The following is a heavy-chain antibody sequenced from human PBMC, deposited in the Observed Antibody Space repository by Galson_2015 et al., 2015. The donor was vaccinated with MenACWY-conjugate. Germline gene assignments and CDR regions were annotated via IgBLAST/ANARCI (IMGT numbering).Heavy chain of an antibody. J-gene: IGHJ2*01. D-gene: IGHD4-23*01. V-gene: IGHV3-7*03. CDR2: IKPDGSEK. CDR3: AKARPPLHYGGDSKSNWYVDL. CDR1: GFTFSDNW. Sequence: SLRLSCAASGFTFSDNWMSWVRQAPGRGLEWVANIKPDGSEKHYMDSVKGRFTISRDNAKNSLYLQMNSLRAEDTAVYHCAKARPPLHYGGDSKSNWYVDLWGRGTL.